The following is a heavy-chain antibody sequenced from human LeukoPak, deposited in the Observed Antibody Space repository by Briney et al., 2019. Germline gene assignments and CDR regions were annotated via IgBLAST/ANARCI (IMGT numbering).Heavy chain of an antibody. CDR3: ARLGPTYYFDY. CDR2: IYHSGST. D-gene: IGHD1-26*01. CDR1: GGSISSGGYT. Sequence: SQTLSLTCAVSGGSISSGGYTWSWVRQPPGKGLEWIGYIYHSGSTYYNPSLKSRVTISLDRSKNQFSLKLSSVTAADTAVYYCARLGPTYYFDYWGQGTLVTASS. J-gene: IGHJ4*02. V-gene: IGHV4-30-2*01.